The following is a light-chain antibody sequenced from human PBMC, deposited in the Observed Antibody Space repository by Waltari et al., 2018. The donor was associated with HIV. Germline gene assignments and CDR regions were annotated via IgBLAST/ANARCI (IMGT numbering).Light chain of an antibody. Sequence: QLVLTQSPSASASLGASVKLTCTLSSRHSTYGIAWHQQQPEKGPRYLITVHSYGSHTKADGIPDRFCGSSSGAGRYLTISSLQSEDEAVYYCQTWGPGSGVFGRGIQLTVL. CDR1: SRHSTYG. V-gene: IGLV4-69*01. CDR2: VHSYGSH. J-gene: IGLJ3*02. CDR3: QTWGPGSGV.